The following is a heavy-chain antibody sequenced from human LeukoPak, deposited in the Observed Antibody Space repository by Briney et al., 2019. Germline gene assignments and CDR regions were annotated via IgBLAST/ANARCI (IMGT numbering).Heavy chain of an antibody. CDR3: ARHDGDYRRWFDP. CDR1: GYTFTGYY. J-gene: IGHJ5*02. V-gene: IGHV1-2*02. D-gene: IGHD4-17*01. CDR2: INPNSGGT. Sequence: ASVKDSCKASGYTFTGYYMHWVRQAPGQGLEWMGWINPNSGGTNYAQKFQGRVTMTRDTSISTAYMELSRLRSDDTAVYYCARHDGDYRRWFDPWGQGTLVTVSS.